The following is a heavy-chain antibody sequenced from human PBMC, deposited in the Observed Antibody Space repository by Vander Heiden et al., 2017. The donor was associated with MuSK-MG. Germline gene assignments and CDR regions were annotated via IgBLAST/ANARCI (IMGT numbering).Heavy chain of an antibody. CDR1: GFPFSSYA. Sequence: EVQLLESGGGLVQPGGSLRLSCAASGFPFSSYAMSWVRQAPGKGLEWVSAISGSGGSTYYADALKGRFTISRDNSKNTLYLQMKRLRAEDTAVYYCAKRIAAAGRGFDYWGQGTLVTVSS. J-gene: IGHJ4*02. D-gene: IGHD6-13*01. CDR2: ISGSGGST. CDR3: AKRIAAAGRGFDY. V-gene: IGHV3-23*01.